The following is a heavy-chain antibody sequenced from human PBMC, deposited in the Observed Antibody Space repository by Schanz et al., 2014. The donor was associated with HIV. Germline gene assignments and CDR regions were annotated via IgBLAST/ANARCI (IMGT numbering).Heavy chain of an antibody. D-gene: IGHD3-3*01. J-gene: IGHJ5*02. V-gene: IGHV1-46*01. Sequence: QMKLVQSGAEVKQPGASVKVACRVSGFTLTSYYMHWVRQAPGQGLEWMGIINPSGGRTNYAPKEKGKHTPRGGRTNYAQKFQGGVAMTADTSTSTVYMELRSLRSEDTAVYYCARDLGGDFWSSQGGLDPWGQGTLVTVSS. CDR1: GFTLTSYY. CDR3: ARDLGGDFWSSQGGLDP. CDR2: INPSGGRT.